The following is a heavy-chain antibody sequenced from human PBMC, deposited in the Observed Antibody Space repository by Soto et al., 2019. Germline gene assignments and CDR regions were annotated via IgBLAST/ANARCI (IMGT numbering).Heavy chain of an antibody. J-gene: IGHJ4*02. Sequence: PSETLSLTCSVSGGSISSYYWSWIRQPPGKGLEWLGNIYYTGTTNYNPSLKSRITMSVDTSKNQFSLKLSSVTAADTAVYYCARVGYYYDSGGYYFPDYWGRGTLVTVSS. CDR3: ARVGYYYDSGGYYFPDY. CDR1: GGSISSYY. V-gene: IGHV4-59*01. CDR2: IYYTGTT. D-gene: IGHD3-22*01.